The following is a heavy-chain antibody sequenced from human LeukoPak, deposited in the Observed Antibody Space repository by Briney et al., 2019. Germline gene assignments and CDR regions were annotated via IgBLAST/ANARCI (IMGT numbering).Heavy chain of an antibody. D-gene: IGHD2-15*01. J-gene: IGHJ5*02. V-gene: IGHV4-61*02. CDR3: ARGHTIGWGGGINWFDP. Sequence: PSQTLSLTCTVSGGSISSGSYYWNWIRQPAGKGLEWIGRIYSSGSTNYNPSLKSRVTISVDTSKNQFSLKLSSVTAADTAVYYCARGHTIGWGGGINWFDPWGQGTLVTVSS. CDR1: GGSISSGSYY. CDR2: IYSSGST.